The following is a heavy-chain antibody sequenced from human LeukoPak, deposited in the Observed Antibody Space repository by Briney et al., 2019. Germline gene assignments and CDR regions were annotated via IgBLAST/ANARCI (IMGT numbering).Heavy chain of an antibody. J-gene: IGHJ4*02. CDR1: GGSISSSGYY. D-gene: IGHD2-8*01. CDR3: ARQLMVYAIHPDY. Sequence: SETLSLTCTASGGSISSSGYYWGWIRQPPGKGLEWIGSIYYSGSTYYNPSLKSRVTISVDTSKNQFSLKLSSVTAADTAVYYCARQLMVYAIHPDYWGQGTLVTVSS. CDR2: IYYSGST. V-gene: IGHV4-39*01.